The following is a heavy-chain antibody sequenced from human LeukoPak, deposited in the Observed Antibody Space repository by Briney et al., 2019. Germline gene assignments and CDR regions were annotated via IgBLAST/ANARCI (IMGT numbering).Heavy chain of an antibody. V-gene: IGHV7-4-1*02. CDR3: ARVGSSWFNDAFDI. J-gene: IGHJ3*02. Sequence: ASVKVSCKASGYTFASYAMNWVRQAPGQGLEWMGWINTNTGNPTYAQGFTGRFVFSLDTSVSTAYLQISSLKAEDTAVYYCARVGSSWFNDAFDIWGQGTMVTVSS. CDR2: INTNTGNP. D-gene: IGHD6-13*01. CDR1: GYTFASYA.